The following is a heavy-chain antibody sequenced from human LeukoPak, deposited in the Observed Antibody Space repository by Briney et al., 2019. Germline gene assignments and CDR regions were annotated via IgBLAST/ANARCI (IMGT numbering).Heavy chain of an antibody. CDR3: ARGGDY. J-gene: IGHJ4*02. V-gene: IGHV3-48*01. D-gene: IGHD3-10*01. Sequence: PGGSLRLSCAASGFTFSTYSMNWVRQAPGKGLEWVSYIGNTGSPIFCADSVEGRFTISRDNAKNSLYLQMNNLRAEDTAVYYCARGGDYWGQGTLVTVSS. CDR1: GFTFSTYS. CDR2: IGNTGSPI.